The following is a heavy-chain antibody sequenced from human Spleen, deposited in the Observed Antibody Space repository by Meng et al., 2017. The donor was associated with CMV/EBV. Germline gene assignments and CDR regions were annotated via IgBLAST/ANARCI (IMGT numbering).Heavy chain of an antibody. CDR2: MRSKAQSYAT. V-gene: IGHV3-73*01. J-gene: IGHJ4*02. CDR3: TAENYDFWGGSELQDY. D-gene: IGHD3-3*01. Sequence: YGIHWVRQASGKGLEWVGRMRSKAQSYATAYGASVKGRFTISRDDSKDTAYLQMNSLKTEDTAVYYCTAENYDFWGGSELQDYWGQGTLVTVSS. CDR1: YG.